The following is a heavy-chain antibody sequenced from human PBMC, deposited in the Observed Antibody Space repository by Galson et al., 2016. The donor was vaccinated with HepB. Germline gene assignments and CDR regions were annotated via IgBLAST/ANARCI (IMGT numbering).Heavy chain of an antibody. CDR2: ISSDGSNK. Sequence: SLRLSCAASGFILSSYGIHWVRQAPGKGLEWVAVISSDGSNKYYPDSVKGRFTISRDNSKKPLYLLMNSLRAEDTAIYYCAKDLGSWRPRDYYYGMDVWGQGTTVTVSS. CDR1: GFILSSYG. J-gene: IGHJ6*02. CDR3: AKDLGSWRPRDYYYGMDV. V-gene: IGHV3-30*18. D-gene: IGHD6-6*01.